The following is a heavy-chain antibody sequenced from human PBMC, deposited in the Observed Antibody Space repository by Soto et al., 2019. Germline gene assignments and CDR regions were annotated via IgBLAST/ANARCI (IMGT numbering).Heavy chain of an antibody. CDR2: IIPIFGTA. CDR3: ARDEGSGSPHPLSYGMDV. CDR1: GGTFSSYA. Sequence: ASLKVSCKASGGTFSSYAISWVRQAPGQGLEWMGGIIPIFGTANYAQKFQGRVTITADESTSTAYMELSSLRSEDTAVYYCARDEGSGSPHPLSYGMDVWGQGTTVTVSS. D-gene: IGHD6-19*01. V-gene: IGHV1-69*13. J-gene: IGHJ6*02.